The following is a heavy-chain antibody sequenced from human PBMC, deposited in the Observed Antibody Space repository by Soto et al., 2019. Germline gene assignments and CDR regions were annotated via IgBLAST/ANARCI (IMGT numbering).Heavy chain of an antibody. CDR1: GFTFSDYY. CDR2: ISSSGSTI. Sequence: PGGSLRLSCAASGFTFSDYYMSWIRQAPGKGLEWVSYISSSGSTIYYADSVKGRFTISRDNAKNSLYLQMNSLRAEDTAVYYCVVSSGSYFLSVYWGQGTLVTVSS. D-gene: IGHD3-10*01. J-gene: IGHJ4*02. V-gene: IGHV3-11*01. CDR3: VVSSGSYFLSVY.